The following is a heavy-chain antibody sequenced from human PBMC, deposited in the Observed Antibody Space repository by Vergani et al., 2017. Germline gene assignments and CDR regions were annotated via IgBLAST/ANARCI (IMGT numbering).Heavy chain of an antibody. V-gene: IGHV2-5*02. D-gene: IGHD2-2*01. Sequence: QITLKESGPTLVKPTQTLTLTCTFSGFSLSTSGVGVGWIRQPPGKALEWLALIYWDDDKRYSPSLKSRLTITKDTSKNQVVLTMNNMDPVDTATYYCAHTEFSFRRSSTTQIGGLYDYWGQGTLVTVSS. CDR3: AHTEFSFRRSSTTQIGGLYDY. J-gene: IGHJ4*02. CDR2: IYWDDDK. CDR1: GFSLSTSGVG.